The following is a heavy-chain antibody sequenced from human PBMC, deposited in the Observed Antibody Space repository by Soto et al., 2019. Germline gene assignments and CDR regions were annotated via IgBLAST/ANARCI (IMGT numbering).Heavy chain of an antibody. Sequence: VAVISYDGSNKYYADSVKGRFTISRDNSKNTLYLQMNSLRAEDTAVYYCARASTSGYSYGDIDYWGQGTLVTVSS. D-gene: IGHD5-18*01. CDR3: ARASTSGYSYGDIDY. CDR2: ISYDGSNK. V-gene: IGHV3-30-3*01. J-gene: IGHJ4*02.